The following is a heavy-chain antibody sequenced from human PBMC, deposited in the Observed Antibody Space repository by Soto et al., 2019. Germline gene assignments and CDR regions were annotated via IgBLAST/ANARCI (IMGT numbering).Heavy chain of an antibody. D-gene: IGHD3-22*01. J-gene: IGHJ1*01. CDR3: AMGYSSGYYGLEYFQH. CDR2: FDPEDGET. V-gene: IGHV1-24*01. Sequence: ASVKVSCKVSGYTLTELSMHWVRQAPGKGLEWMGGFDPEDGETIYAQKFQGRVTMTEDTSTDTAYMELSSLRSEDTAVYYCAMGYSSGYYGLEYFQHWGQGTLVTVSS. CDR1: GYTLTELS.